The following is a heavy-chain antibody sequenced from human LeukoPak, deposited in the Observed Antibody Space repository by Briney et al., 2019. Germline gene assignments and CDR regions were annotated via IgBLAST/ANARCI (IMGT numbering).Heavy chain of an antibody. J-gene: IGHJ6*04. V-gene: IGHV3-48*03. Sequence: GGSLRLSCAASGFTFSSYEMNWVRQAPGKGLEWVSYISSSGSTIYYADSVKGRFTISRDNAKNSLYLQMNSLRAEDTAVYYCAELGVTMIGGVWGKGTTVTISS. CDR3: AELGVTMIGGV. CDR2: ISSSGSTI. D-gene: IGHD3-10*02. CDR1: GFTFSSYE.